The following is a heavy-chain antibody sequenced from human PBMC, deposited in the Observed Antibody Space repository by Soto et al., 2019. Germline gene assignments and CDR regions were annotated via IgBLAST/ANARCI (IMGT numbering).Heavy chain of an antibody. CDR2: INHSGST. D-gene: IGHD5-18*01. CDR3: RAHAIHKYFDW. J-gene: IGHJ4*02. CDR1: GGSFSGYY. V-gene: IGHV4-34*01. Sequence: LSLTCAVYGGSFSGYYWSWIRQPPGKGLEWIGEINHSGSTNYNPSLKSRVTISVDTSKNQFSLKLSSVTAADTAVYYCRAHAIHKYFDWWGQGTLVTVSS.